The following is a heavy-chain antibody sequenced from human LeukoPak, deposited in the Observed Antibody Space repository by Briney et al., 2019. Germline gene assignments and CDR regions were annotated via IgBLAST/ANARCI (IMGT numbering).Heavy chain of an antibody. D-gene: IGHD3-10*01. V-gene: IGHV3-21*01. CDR1: GFTFSSYA. J-gene: IGHJ3*02. CDR2: ISSSSSYI. Sequence: GGSLRLSCAASGFTFSSYAMSWVRQAPGKGLEWVSSISSSSSYIYYADSVKGRFTISRDNAKNSLYLQMNSLRAEDTAVYYCARELLWFGEGAFDIWGQGTMVTVSS. CDR3: ARELLWFGEGAFDI.